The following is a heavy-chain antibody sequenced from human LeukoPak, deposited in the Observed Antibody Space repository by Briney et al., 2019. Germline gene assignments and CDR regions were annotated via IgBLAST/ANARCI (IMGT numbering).Heavy chain of an antibody. J-gene: IGHJ4*02. CDR1: GYTFSSYE. Sequence: GGSLRLSCAASGYTFSSYEMKWVRQAPGKGLEWVSYISSSGRTVYYADSVKGRFTISRDNAKDSLYLQLNSLRAEDTAVYYCARQIVGATGLDYWGQGTLVTVSS. D-gene: IGHD1-26*01. CDR2: ISSSGRTV. CDR3: ARQIVGATGLDY. V-gene: IGHV3-48*03.